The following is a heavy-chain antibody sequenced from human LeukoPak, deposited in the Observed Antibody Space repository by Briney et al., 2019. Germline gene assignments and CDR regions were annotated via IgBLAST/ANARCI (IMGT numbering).Heavy chain of an antibody. J-gene: IGHJ4*02. CDR3: ARDPAPDYFDY. CDR2: INAGNGNT. Sequence: ASVKVSCKASGYTFTNYVMHWVRQAPGQRLEWMGWINAGNGNTKYSQKFQGRVTFTRDTSASTAYMELSCLRSEDTAVYYCARDPAPDYFDYWGQGTLVTVSS. V-gene: IGHV1-3*01. CDR1: GYTFTNYV.